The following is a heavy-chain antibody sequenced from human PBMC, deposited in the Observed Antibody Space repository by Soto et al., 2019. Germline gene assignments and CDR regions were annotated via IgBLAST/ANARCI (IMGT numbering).Heavy chain of an antibody. D-gene: IGHD6-13*01. Sequence: SETLSLTCTVSGGSISSYYWSWIRQPPGKGLEWIGYIYYSGSTNYNPSLKSRVTISVDTSKNQFSLKLSSVTAADTAVYYCARGYLIAAAVIPVWFDPWGQGTLVTVSS. CDR1: GGSISSYY. CDR3: ARGYLIAAAVIPVWFDP. V-gene: IGHV4-59*01. J-gene: IGHJ5*02. CDR2: IYYSGST.